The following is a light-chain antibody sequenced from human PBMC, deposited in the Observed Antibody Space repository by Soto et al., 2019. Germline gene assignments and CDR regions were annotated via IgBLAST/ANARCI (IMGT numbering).Light chain of an antibody. CDR2: AAS. Sequence: DIQMTQSPSSLSASVGDRVTITCRASQGISNYLVWYQQKPGKVPKLLIYAASTLQSGVPSRFSGAGSWTDFTLTISSLQPEDVATYYCQKYNSAPPTFGQGTKVEIK. CDR1: QGISNY. CDR3: QKYNSAPPT. V-gene: IGKV1-27*01. J-gene: IGKJ1*01.